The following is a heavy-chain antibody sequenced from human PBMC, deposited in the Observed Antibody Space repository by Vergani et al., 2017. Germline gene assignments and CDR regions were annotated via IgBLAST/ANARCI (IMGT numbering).Heavy chain of an antibody. J-gene: IGHJ6*03. Sequence: QVQLVESGGGVVQPGRSLRLSCAASGFTFSSYAMHWVRQAPGKGLEWVAVISYDGSNKYYADSVKGRFTISRDNSKNTLYLQMNSLRAEDTAVYYCASLVDTAMVGYYYYYMDVWGKGTTVTVSS. CDR1: GFTFSSYA. CDR2: ISYDGSNK. V-gene: IGHV3-30*01. CDR3: ASLVDTAMVGYYYYYMDV. D-gene: IGHD5-18*01.